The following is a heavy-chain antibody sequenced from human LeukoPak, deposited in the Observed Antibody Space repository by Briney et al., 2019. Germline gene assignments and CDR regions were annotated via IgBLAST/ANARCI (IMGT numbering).Heavy chain of an antibody. CDR2: ISYDGSNK. CDR1: GFTFSSYA. V-gene: IGHV3-30*04. Sequence: SGGSLRLSCAASGFTFSSYAMHWVRQAPGKGLEWVAVISYDGSNKYYADSVKGRFTISRDNSKNTLYLQMNSLRAEDTAVYYCARGDYVLRFLEWAHPPHYGMDVWGQGTTVTVSS. CDR3: ARGDYVLRFLEWAHPPHYGMDV. D-gene: IGHD3-3*01. J-gene: IGHJ6*02.